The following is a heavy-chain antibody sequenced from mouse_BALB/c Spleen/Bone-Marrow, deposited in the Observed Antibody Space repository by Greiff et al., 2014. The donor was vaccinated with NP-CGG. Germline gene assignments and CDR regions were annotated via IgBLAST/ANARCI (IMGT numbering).Heavy chain of an antibody. J-gene: IGHJ3*01. V-gene: IGHV1-18*01. CDR2: INPYNGGT. CDR3: ARPGRYDGAWFAY. D-gene: IGHD2-14*01. Sequence: VQLKESGPELVKPGASMKISCKASGYSFTVYTMNWVRQSHGKNLEWIGLINPYNGGTIYNQKFKGKATLTVDKSSSTACMEXXXXXSEDSAVYYCARPGRYDGAWFAYWGQGTLVTVSA. CDR1: GYSFTVYT.